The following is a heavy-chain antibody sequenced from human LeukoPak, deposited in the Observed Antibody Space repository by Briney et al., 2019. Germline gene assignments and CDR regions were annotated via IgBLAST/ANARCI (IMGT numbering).Heavy chain of an antibody. D-gene: IGHD6-13*01. CDR3: AKGKITAAGTSDY. CDR1: GFSFSSYW. CDR2: IRYDGSNK. V-gene: IGHV3-30*02. Sequence: GGSLRLSCAASGFSFSSYWMSWVRQPPGKGLEWVAFIRYDGSNKYYADSVKGRFTISRDNSKNTLYLQMNSLRAEDTAVYYCAKGKITAAGTSDYWGQGTLVTVSS. J-gene: IGHJ4*02.